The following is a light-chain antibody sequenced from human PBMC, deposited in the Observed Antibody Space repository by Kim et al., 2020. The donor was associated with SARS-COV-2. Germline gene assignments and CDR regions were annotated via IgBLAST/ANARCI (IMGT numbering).Light chain of an antibody. J-gene: IGLJ3*02. CDR3: ATWHNSLSAGV. CDR1: SSNIGSNF. Sequence: QSVLTQPPSVSAAPGQRVTISCSGDSSNIGSNFVSWYQHLPGTAPELLIYDNNERKSGIPDRFSGSKSGTSATLDITGLQTGDEADYYCATWHNSLSAGVFGGGTQLTVL. CDR2: DNN. V-gene: IGLV1-51*01.